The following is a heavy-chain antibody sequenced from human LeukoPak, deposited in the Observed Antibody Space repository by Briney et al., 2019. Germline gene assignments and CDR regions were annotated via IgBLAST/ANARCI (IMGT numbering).Heavy chain of an antibody. CDR3: ARRAYIVATSPMGY. V-gene: IGHV1-8*01. CDR1: GYTFTSYD. D-gene: IGHD5-12*01. J-gene: IGHJ4*02. Sequence: ASVKVSCKASGYTFTSYDINWVRQATGQGREWMGWMNANSGNTGYAQKFQGRVTMTRNTSISTAYMELSSLRSEDTAVYSCARRAYIVATSPMGYWGQGTLVTVSS. CDR2: MNANSGNT.